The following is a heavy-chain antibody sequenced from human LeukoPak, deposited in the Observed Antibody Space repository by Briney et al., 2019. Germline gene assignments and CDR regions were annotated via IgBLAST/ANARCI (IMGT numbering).Heavy chain of an antibody. D-gene: IGHD5-18*01. J-gene: IGHJ3*02. CDR3: ARRDTRDAFDI. CDR1: GFTFNTYN. CDR2: ITSSSSYI. V-gene: IGHV3-21*01. Sequence: GGSLRLSCVASGFTFNTYNMNWVRQAPGKGLEWVSSITSSSSYIYYADSVKGRFTISRDNAKNSLYLQMNSLRAEDTAVYYCARRDTRDAFDIWGQGTMVTVSS.